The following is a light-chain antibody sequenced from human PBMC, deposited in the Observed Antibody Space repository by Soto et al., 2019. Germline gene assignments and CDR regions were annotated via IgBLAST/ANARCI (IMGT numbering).Light chain of an antibody. Sequence: EIVITQSPATLSVSPGETATLSCRASHSVGTKLAWYQQRPGQAPRLLISDASNRATGIPARFSGTGSETDFTLTISSLEPEDFAIYYCQQRSKMPLTFGHGTKEDI. CDR2: DAS. CDR3: QQRSKMPLT. CDR1: HSVGTK. V-gene: IGKV3-11*01. J-gene: IGKJ1*01.